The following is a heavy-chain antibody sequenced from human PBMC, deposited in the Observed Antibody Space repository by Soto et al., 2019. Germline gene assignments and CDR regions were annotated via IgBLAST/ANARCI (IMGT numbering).Heavy chain of an antibody. V-gene: IGHV4-59*01. Sequence: PSETLSLTCTVSGGSISSYYWSWIRQPPGKGLEWIGYIYYSGSTNYNPSLKSRVTISVDTSKNQFSLKLSSVTAADTAVYYCARDRWAVAGTFAPVVYYYYGMDVWGQGTTVTVSS. J-gene: IGHJ6*02. CDR2: IYYSGST. CDR1: GGSISSYY. CDR3: ARDRWAVAGTFAPVVYYYYGMDV. D-gene: IGHD6-19*01.